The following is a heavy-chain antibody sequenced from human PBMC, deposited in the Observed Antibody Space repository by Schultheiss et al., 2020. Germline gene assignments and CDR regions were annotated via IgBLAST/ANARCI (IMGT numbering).Heavy chain of an antibody. CDR2: INPYSGVT. Sequence: ASVKVSCKASGYTFTGYYIHWVRQAPGQGPVWMGWINPYSGVTRYSQKFQGRVTMTRDTSISTAYMELSRLRSDDTAVYYCARSTSLGYCSGASCSPTSFQHWGQGTLVTVSS. CDR3: ARSTSLGYCSGASCSPTSFQH. D-gene: IGHD2-15*01. CDR1: GYTFTGYY. J-gene: IGHJ1*01. V-gene: IGHV1-2*02.